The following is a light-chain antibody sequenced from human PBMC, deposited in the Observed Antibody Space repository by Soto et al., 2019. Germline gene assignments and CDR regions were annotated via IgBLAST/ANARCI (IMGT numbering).Light chain of an antibody. CDR1: PSVTNF. CDR2: GAF. J-gene: IGKJ5*01. Sequence: EIVLTQSPATLSLSPRERATLSWRSSPSVTNFLAWYQQKPGQAPRLLIYGAFNRATGIPARFSGSGSGTDFTLTISSLEPEDSAVYYCQQRNVWPPVTFGQGTRLEIK. V-gene: IGKV3-11*01. CDR3: QQRNVWPPVT.